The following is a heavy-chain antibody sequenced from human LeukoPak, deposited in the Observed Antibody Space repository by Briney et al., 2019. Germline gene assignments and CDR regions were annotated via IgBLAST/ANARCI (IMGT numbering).Heavy chain of an antibody. Sequence: GGSLRLSCAASGFTFSSFAMSWVRQAPGKGLEWVSIIGAGGSKTYYADSVKGRFTISRDNSKNTLYLQMNSLRAEDTALYYCAKSSYYDTSGSYREYYFDYWGQGALVTVSS. CDR1: GFTFSSFA. V-gene: IGHV3-23*01. J-gene: IGHJ4*02. D-gene: IGHD3-22*01. CDR3: AKSSYYDTSGSYREYYFDY. CDR2: IGAGGSKT.